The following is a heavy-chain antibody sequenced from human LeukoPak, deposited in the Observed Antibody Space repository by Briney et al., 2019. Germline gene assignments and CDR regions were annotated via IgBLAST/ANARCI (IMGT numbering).Heavy chain of an antibody. Sequence: PGGSLRLSCAASGFTFSRAWMSWLRQAPGKGLERVANIKEDGSEDYYADSVKGRFAISKDNAKNSLYLQMNSLRAEDTAMYYCARDADGYEDWGQGTLVTVSS. CDR1: GFTFSRAW. CDR2: IKEDGSED. CDR3: ARDADGYED. D-gene: IGHD5-18*01. V-gene: IGHV3-7*01. J-gene: IGHJ4*02.